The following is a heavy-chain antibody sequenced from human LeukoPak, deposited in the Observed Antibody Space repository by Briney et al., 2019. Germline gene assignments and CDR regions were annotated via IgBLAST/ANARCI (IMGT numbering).Heavy chain of an antibody. CDR3: ASSHYYDSSGYW. D-gene: IGHD3-22*01. CDR2: ISSSSSYI. J-gene: IGHJ4*02. V-gene: IGHV3-21*01. Sequence: PGGSLRLSCAASGFTFSSYSMNWVRQAPGKGLEWVSSISSSSSYIYYADSVKGRFTISRDNAKKSLYLQMNRLRAEDTAVYYSASSHYYDSSGYWGGQGTLVTVSS. CDR1: GFTFSSYS.